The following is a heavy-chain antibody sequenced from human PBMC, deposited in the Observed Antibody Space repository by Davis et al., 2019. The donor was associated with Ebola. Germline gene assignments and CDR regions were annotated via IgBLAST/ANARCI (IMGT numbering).Heavy chain of an antibody. CDR2: IIPIFGTT. Sequence: AASVKVSCKASGDTFISYAISWVRQAPGHGLEWMGGIIPIFGTTSYTQKFQGRVTITRDTSASTAYMELSSLRSEDTAVYYCAGGSRGYSYAYWGQGTLVTVSS. D-gene: IGHD5-18*01. CDR3: AGGSRGYSYAY. CDR1: GDTFISYA. J-gene: IGHJ4*02. V-gene: IGHV1-69*05.